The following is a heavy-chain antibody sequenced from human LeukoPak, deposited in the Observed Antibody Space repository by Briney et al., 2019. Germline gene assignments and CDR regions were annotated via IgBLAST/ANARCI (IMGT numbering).Heavy chain of an antibody. D-gene: IGHD2-8*01. J-gene: IGHJ3*02. V-gene: IGHV3-23*01. Sequence: PGGSLRLSCAASGFTFSSYAMSWVRQSPGRGLEWVSGISGSGAYTYYADSVKGRFTISRDNSKNTLYLQMYSLRAEDTAVYYCAKDGRVSPAFDIWGQGTMVTVSS. CDR2: ISGSGAYT. CDR1: GFTFSSYA. CDR3: AKDGRVSPAFDI.